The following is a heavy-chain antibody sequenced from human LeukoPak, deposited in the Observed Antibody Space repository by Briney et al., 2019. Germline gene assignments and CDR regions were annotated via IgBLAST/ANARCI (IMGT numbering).Heavy chain of an antibody. CDR1: GGSFSDYY. Sequence: SSETLSLTCAVYGGSFSDYYWSWIRRPPGKGLEWIGEINHSGSTNYNPSLKSRVTISVDTSKNQFSLKLSSVTAADTAVYYCARGSSRGDYWGQGTLVTVSS. CDR3: ARGSSRGDY. D-gene: IGHD6-6*01. J-gene: IGHJ4*02. CDR2: INHSGST. V-gene: IGHV4-34*01.